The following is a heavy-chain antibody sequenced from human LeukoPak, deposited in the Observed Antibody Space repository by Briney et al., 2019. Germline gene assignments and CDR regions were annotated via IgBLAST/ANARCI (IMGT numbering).Heavy chain of an antibody. Sequence: SETLSLTCTVFGGSIGSGGYYWSWIRQHPGKRLEWIGYIYYSGSTYYNPSLKSRVTISVDTSKNQFSLKLSSVTAADTAVYSCARRSGTEERGYFDYWGQGTLVTVSS. V-gene: IGHV4-31*03. CDR1: GGSIGSGGYY. CDR2: IYYSGST. D-gene: IGHD1-1*01. CDR3: ARRSGTEERGYFDY. J-gene: IGHJ4*02.